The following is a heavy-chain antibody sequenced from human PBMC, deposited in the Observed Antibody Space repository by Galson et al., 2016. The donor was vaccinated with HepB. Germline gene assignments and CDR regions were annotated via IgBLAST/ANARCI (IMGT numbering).Heavy chain of an antibody. CDR2: ISGSGGGT. CDR1: GFTFSSYG. CDR3: AKFRGSGGHKDYWMDS. Sequence: SLRLSCAASGFTFSSYGMHWARQAPGKGLEWVSAISGSGGGTYFADSVKGRFTISRDNSKNTLYLQMNSLRAEDTALYYCAKFRGSGGHKDYWMDSWGQGTLVTVSS. J-gene: IGHJ4*02. D-gene: IGHD3-10*01. V-gene: IGHV3-23*01.